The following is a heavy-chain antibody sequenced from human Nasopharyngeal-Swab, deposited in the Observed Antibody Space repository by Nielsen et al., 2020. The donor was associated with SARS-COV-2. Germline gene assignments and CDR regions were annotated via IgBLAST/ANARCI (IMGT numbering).Heavy chain of an antibody. D-gene: IGHD3-3*01. Sequence: GEPLKISCAGSGFTFNTYSMIWVRQVPGEGLEWVSSISGSGSYVYYADSVKGRFTISRDNAKNSLYLQMNSLRAEDTAVYYCARDGLDYDFWSAYFMDVWGQGTTVTVSS. CDR1: GFTFNTYS. CDR3: ARDGLDYDFWSAYFMDV. CDR2: ISGSGSYV. J-gene: IGHJ6*02. V-gene: IGHV3-21*01.